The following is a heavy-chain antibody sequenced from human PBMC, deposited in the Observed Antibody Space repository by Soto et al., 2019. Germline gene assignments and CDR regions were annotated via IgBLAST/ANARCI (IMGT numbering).Heavy chain of an antibody. V-gene: IGHV1-46*03. CDR3: ARDSSRGTYFDY. CDR1: GYTFTSYY. D-gene: IGHD1-1*01. Sequence: QVQLVQSGAEVKKPGASVKVSCKASGYTFTSYYMHWVRQAPGKGLEWMGIINPSGGSTSYAQKFQGRVTMTRDTSTSTVYMELSSLRSEDTAVYYCARDSSRGTYFDYWGQGTLVTVSS. J-gene: IGHJ4*02. CDR2: INPSGGST.